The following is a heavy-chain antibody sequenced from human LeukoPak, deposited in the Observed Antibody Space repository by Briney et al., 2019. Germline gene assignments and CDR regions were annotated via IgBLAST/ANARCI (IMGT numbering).Heavy chain of an antibody. CDR3: VRDNPRCCGVVPANIDDL. CDR2: ISRDSDIR. J-gene: IGHJ5*02. CDR1: GGSISSSN. V-gene: IGHV3-48*01. Sequence: ETLSLTCGVSGGSISSSNWWSWVRQAPGRGLEWISYISRDSDIRYYADSVRGRFHISRDNARNSLYLQMNSLRADDTAMYYCVRDNPRCCGVVPANIDDLWGQGTLVTVSS. D-gene: IGHD2-21*02.